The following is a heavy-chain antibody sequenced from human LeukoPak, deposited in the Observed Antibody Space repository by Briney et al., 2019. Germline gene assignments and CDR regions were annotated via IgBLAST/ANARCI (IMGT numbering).Heavy chain of an antibody. CDR1: GFTFSSYT. CDR2: ISGSGGST. Sequence: PGGSLRLPCAASGFTFSSYTMSWVRQAPGKGLEWVSAISGSGGSTYYADSVKGRFTISRDNSKSTLYLQMNSLRAEDTAVYYCAKGLGSYYYGSGSPIDYWGQGTLVTVSS. V-gene: IGHV3-23*01. D-gene: IGHD3-10*01. J-gene: IGHJ4*02. CDR3: AKGLGSYYYGSGSPIDY.